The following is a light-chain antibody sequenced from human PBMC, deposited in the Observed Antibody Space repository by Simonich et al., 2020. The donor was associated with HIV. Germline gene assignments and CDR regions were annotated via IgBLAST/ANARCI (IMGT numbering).Light chain of an antibody. J-gene: IGKJ1*01. CDR3: QQYYSAPPT. CDR1: QSVLSSSNNKNY. V-gene: IGKV4-1*01. Sequence: DIVMTQSPDSLAVSLGERATINCKSSQSVLSSSNNKNYLAWYQQKPGHPPNLLIYWASTRESGVPDRFSASGSGTDFTLTISSLQAEDVAFYYCQQYYSAPPTFGQGTKVEIK. CDR2: WAS.